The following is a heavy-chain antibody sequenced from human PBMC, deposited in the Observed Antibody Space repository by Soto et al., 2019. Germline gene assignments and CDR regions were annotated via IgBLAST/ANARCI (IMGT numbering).Heavy chain of an antibody. CDR1: GGSFSGYY. V-gene: IGHV4-34*01. Sequence: SETLSLTCAVYGGSFSGYYWSWIRQPPGKGLEWIGEINHSGSTNYNPSLKSRVTISVDTSKNQFSLKLSSVTAADTAVYYCARLSIELTCPLDYWGQGTLVTVSS. CDR2: INHSGST. D-gene: IGHD1-7*01. CDR3: ARLSIELTCPLDY. J-gene: IGHJ4*02.